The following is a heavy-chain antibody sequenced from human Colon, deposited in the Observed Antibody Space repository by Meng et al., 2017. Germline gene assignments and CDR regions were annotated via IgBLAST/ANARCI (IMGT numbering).Heavy chain of an antibody. CDR3: AHSPKGYFDY. CDR2: IYWDDDK. J-gene: IGHJ4*02. Sequence: QITLKETGPALVKPTQTVTLTCTFSGFSLTTSGVSVAWIRQPPGEALEWLALIYWDDDKRYSPSLKNRLAITKDTSKTQVVLTITNMDPMETGTNYCAHSPKGYFDYWGPGTWSPSPQ. CDR1: GFSLTTSGVS. V-gene: IGHV2-5*02.